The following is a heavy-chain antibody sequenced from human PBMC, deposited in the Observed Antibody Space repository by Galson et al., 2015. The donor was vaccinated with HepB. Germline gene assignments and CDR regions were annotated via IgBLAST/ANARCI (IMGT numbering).Heavy chain of an antibody. Sequence: SETLSLTCTVSGGSMKSYYWTWIRQPPGKGLEWLGYIYYSGVTKYNPSLKSRVTISLDTSNNQFSVSLSSVTAADTAIYYCARAGLWPNQYFDYWGQGTLATVSS. V-gene: IGHV4-59*01. J-gene: IGHJ4*02. CDR2: IYYSGVT. CDR1: GGSMKSYY. CDR3: ARAGLWPNQYFDY. D-gene: IGHD2-21*01.